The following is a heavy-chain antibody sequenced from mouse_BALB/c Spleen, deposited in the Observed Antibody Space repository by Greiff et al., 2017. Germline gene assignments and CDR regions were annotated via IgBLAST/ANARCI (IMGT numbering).Heavy chain of an antibody. Sequence: DVQLQESGPGLVKPSQSLSLTCTVTGYSITSDYAWNWIRQFPGNKLEWMGYISYSGSTSYNPSLKSRISITRDTSKNQFFLQLNSVTTEDTATYYCARSPYYYGYDYAMDYWGQGTSVTVSS. CDR1: GYSITSDYA. D-gene: IGHD1-2*01. V-gene: IGHV3-2*02. J-gene: IGHJ4*01. CDR3: ARSPYYYGYDYAMDY. CDR2: ISYSGST.